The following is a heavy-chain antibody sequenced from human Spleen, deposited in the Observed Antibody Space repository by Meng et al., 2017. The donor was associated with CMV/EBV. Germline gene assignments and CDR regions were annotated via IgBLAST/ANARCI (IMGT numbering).Heavy chain of an antibody. CDR3: AKEVDRGGLDY. D-gene: IGHD1-14*01. Sequence: LTCAASGFTFDDYAMHWVRQVPGKGLEWVSYISWNSATIEYADSVKGRFSISRDSAQNSVYLQMNSLRAEDTALYYCAKEVDRGGLDYWGQGTLVTVSS. CDR2: ISWNSATI. CDR1: GFTFDDYA. V-gene: IGHV3-9*01. J-gene: IGHJ4*02.